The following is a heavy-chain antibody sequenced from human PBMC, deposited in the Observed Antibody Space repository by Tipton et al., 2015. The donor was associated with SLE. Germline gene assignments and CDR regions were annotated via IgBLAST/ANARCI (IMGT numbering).Heavy chain of an antibody. D-gene: IGHD3-3*01. CDR3: ARVPILEWLSRDYFDY. J-gene: IGHJ4*02. CDR1: GGSISSGSYY. V-gene: IGHV4-61*09. Sequence: TLSLTCTVSGGSISSGSYYWSWIRQPAGKGLEWIGYIYTSGSTNYNPSLKSRVTISVDTSKNQFSLKLSSVTAADTAVYYCARVPILEWLSRDYFDYWGQGTLVSVSS. CDR2: IYTSGST.